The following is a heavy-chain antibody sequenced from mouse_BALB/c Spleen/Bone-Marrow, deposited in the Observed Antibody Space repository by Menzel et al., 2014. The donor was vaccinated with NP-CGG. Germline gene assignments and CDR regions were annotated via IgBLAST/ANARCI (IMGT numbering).Heavy chain of an antibody. CDR1: GYAFTNYL. Sequence: QVQLKQSGAELVRPGTSVKVSCKASGYAFTNYLIEWVKQRPGQGLEWIGVINPGSGGTNYNEKFKGKATLTADKSSSTAYMQLSSLTSDGSAVYFCARDGDYDEGYAMDYWGQGTSVTVSS. J-gene: IGHJ4*01. CDR3: ARDGDYDEGYAMDY. V-gene: IGHV1-54*01. CDR2: INPGSGGT. D-gene: IGHD2-4*01.